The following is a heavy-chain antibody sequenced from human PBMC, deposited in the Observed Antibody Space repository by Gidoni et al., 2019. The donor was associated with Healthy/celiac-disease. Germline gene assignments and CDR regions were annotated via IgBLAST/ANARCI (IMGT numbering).Heavy chain of an antibody. J-gene: IGHJ5*02. CDR2: IYHSGST. Sequence: QLQLQESGSGLVKPSQTLSLTCAVSGCSISSGGYSWSWIRQPPGKGLEWIGYIYHSGSTYYNPSLKSRVTISVDRSKNQFSLKLSSVTAADTAVYYCARGADYGDFNWFDPWGQGTLVTVSS. CDR1: GCSISSGGYS. V-gene: IGHV4-30-2*01. CDR3: ARGADYGDFNWFDP. D-gene: IGHD4-17*01.